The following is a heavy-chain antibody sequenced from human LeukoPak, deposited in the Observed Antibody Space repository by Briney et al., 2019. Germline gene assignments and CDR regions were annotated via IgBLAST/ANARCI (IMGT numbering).Heavy chain of an antibody. Sequence: SVKVSCKASGGTFSSYAIGWVRQAPGQGLEWMGGIIPIFGTANYAQKFQGRVTITADESTSAAYMELSSLRSEDTAVYYCAIRGADYVWGSYRSGSFDYWGQGTLVTVSS. CDR1: GGTFSSYA. V-gene: IGHV1-69*01. J-gene: IGHJ4*02. CDR3: AIRGADYVWGSYRSGSFDY. CDR2: IIPIFGTA. D-gene: IGHD3-16*02.